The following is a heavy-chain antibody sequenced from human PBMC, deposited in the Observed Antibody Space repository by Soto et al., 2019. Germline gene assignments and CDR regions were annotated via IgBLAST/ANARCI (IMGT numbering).Heavy chain of an antibody. CDR2: ISAYNGNT. V-gene: IGHV1-18*01. CDR3: ARLGYCSSTSCQESDYYYGMDV. Sequence: QVQLVQSGAEVKKPGASVKVSCKASGYTFTSYGISWVRQAPGQGLEWMGWISAYNGNTGYAQKFQGRVTMTRNTSISTAYMELSSLRSEDTAVYYCARLGYCSSTSCQESDYYYGMDVWGQGTTVTVSS. J-gene: IGHJ6*02. D-gene: IGHD2-2*01. CDR1: GYTFTSYG.